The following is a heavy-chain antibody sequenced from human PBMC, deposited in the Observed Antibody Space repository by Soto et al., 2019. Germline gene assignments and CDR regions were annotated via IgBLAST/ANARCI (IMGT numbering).Heavy chain of an antibody. CDR3: AGGQRCSDCFDP. V-gene: IGHV4-4*07. D-gene: IGHD3-10*02. CDR2: IYSSGST. Sequence: SETLSLTCTVTGGAISGYYWTWIRQSDGEGLEWIGRIYSSGSTNYNPALKSRVTISLDTSMNYFSLRLSSVTAADTAVYYCAGGQRCSDCFDPWGQGTLVTVSS. CDR1: GGAISGYY. J-gene: IGHJ5*02.